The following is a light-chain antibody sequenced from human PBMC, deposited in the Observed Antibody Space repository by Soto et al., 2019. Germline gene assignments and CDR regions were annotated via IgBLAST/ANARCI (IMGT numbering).Light chain of an antibody. CDR1: QSISSN. J-gene: IGKJ3*01. V-gene: IGKV1-39*01. Sequence: DIQMTQSPSSLSASVGDRVTITCRASQSISSNLNWYQQKPGKAPKLLIYTASSLQSGVPSRFSGSGSGTEFTLTISSLQPEDFATYYCQQSYRTPLTFGPGTKVEIK. CDR3: QQSYRTPLT. CDR2: TAS.